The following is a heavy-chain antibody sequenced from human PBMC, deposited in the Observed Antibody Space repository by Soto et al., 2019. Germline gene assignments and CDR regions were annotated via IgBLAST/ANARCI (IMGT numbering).Heavy chain of an antibody. CDR1: GFTFSSYA. CDR2: ISGSDGST. D-gene: IGHD3-22*01. CDR3: AKPIRGSYAPSDH. V-gene: IGHV3-23*01. J-gene: IGHJ4*02. Sequence: PGGSLRLSCAASGFTFSSYAMNWVRQAPGKGLEWVSVISGSDGSTYYADSVKGRFTISRDNSKSTLNLQMNSLRADDTAIYYCAKPIRGSYAPSDHWGQGTQVTVSS.